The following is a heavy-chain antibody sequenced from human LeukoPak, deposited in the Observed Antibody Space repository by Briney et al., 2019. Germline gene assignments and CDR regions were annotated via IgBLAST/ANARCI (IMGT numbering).Heavy chain of an antibody. J-gene: IGHJ6*02. Sequence: ASVKVSCKASGYTFTGYYMHWVRQAPGQGLEWMGWINPNSGGTNYAQKFQGRVTMTRDTSISTAYMELSRLRSDDTAVHYCAHGSGVVVPAAMPYYYYGMDAWGQGTTVTVSS. V-gene: IGHV1-2*02. CDR3: AHGSGVVVPAAMPYYYYGMDA. CDR2: INPNSGGT. D-gene: IGHD2-2*01. CDR1: GYTFTGYY.